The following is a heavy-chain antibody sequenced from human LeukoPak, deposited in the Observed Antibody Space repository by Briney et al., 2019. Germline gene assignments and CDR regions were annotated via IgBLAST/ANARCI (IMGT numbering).Heavy chain of an antibody. CDR1: GFTFNSYS. CDR3: ARVHGGCSSTSCYVDY. D-gene: IGHD2-2*01. J-gene: IGHJ4*02. CDR2: ISSSSSYI. Sequence: GGSLRLSCAASGFTFNSYSMNWVRQAPGKGLEWVSSISSSSSYIYYADSVKGRFTISRDNAKNSLYLQMNSLRAEDTAVYYCARVHGGCSSTSCYVDYWGQGTLVTVSS. V-gene: IGHV3-21*01.